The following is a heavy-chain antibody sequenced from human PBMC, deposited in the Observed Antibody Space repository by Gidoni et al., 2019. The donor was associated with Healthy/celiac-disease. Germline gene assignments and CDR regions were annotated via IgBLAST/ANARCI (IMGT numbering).Heavy chain of an antibody. Sequence: QVQLQESGPGLVKPSETMSLTCTVSGGSISSYYWSWIRQPPGKGLEWIGYIYYSGSTNYNPSLKSRVTISVDTSKNQFSLKLSSVTAADTAVYYCARVSGSSSWYPINWFDPWGQGTLVTVSS. J-gene: IGHJ5*02. CDR1: GGSISSYY. CDR3: ARVSGSSSWYPINWFDP. V-gene: IGHV4-59*01. CDR2: IYYSGST. D-gene: IGHD6-13*01.